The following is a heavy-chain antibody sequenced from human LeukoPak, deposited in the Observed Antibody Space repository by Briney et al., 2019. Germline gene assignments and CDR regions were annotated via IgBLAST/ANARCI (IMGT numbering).Heavy chain of an antibody. CDR1: GFTFSSYW. CDR3: AREEASDWYFDL. CDR2: INSDGSST. J-gene: IGHJ2*01. V-gene: IGHV3-74*01. D-gene: IGHD3-3*01. Sequence: GGSLRLSCAASGFTFSSYWMHWVRQAPGKGLVWVSRINSDGSSTTYADSVKGRFTISRDNAKNTLYLQMNSLRAEDTAVYYCAREEASDWYFDLWGRGTLVTVSS.